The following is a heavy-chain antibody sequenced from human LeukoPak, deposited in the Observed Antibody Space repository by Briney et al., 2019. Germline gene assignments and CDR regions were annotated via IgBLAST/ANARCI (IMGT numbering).Heavy chain of an antibody. CDR2: INHSGST. CDR3: ARGLPDQRDTYYYYYYMDV. CDR1: GGSFSGYY. V-gene: IGHV4-34*01. D-gene: IGHD2-2*01. Sequence: PSETLSLTCAVYGGSFSGYYWSWIRQPPGKGLEWIGEINHSGSTNYNPSLKSRVTISVDTSKNQFSLKLSSVTAADTAVYYCARGLPDQRDTYYYYYYMDVWGKGTTVTVSS. J-gene: IGHJ6*03.